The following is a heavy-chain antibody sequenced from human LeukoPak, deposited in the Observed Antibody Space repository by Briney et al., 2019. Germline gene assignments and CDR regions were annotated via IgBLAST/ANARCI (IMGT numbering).Heavy chain of an antibody. V-gene: IGHV3-20*04. CDR3: VRVMTTVTAYYYYYMDV. D-gene: IGHD4-17*01. Sequence: PGGSLRLSCAASGFTFDDYGMSWVRQAPGRGLEWVSGINWNGGSTGYADSVKGRFTISRDNAKNSLYLQMNSLRAEDTALYYCVRVMTTVTAYYYYYMDVWGKGTTVTVSS. CDR1: GFTFDDYG. J-gene: IGHJ6*03. CDR2: INWNGGST.